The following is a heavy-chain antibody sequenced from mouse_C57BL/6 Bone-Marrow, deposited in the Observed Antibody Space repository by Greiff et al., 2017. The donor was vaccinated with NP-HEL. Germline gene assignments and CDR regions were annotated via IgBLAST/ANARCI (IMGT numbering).Heavy chain of an antibody. CDR3: ASEDGYY. D-gene: IGHD2-3*01. CDR1: GYAFSSYW. Sequence: QVQLQQSGAELVKPGASVKISCKASGYAFSSYWMNWVKQRPEQGLEWIGYIYPRDGSTKYNEKFKGKATLTADKSSSTAYMQLNSLTSEDSAVYFCASEDGYYWGQGTLVTVSA. CDR2: IYPRDGST. V-gene: IGHV1-80*01. J-gene: IGHJ3*01.